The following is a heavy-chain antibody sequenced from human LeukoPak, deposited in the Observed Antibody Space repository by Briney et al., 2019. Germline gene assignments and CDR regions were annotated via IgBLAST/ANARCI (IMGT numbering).Heavy chain of an antibody. D-gene: IGHD3-3*01. CDR1: GFTFSSYW. J-gene: IGHJ4*02. CDR3: AREAALYSYDFWSGYSQFDY. Sequence: GGSLRLSCAAPGFTFSSYWMHWVRQAPGKGLMWVSRINSDVSSTSYADSVKGRFTISRDNAKNTLYLQMNSLRAEDTAVYYCAREAALYSYDFWSGYSQFDYWGQGTLVTVSS. V-gene: IGHV3-74*01. CDR2: INSDVSST.